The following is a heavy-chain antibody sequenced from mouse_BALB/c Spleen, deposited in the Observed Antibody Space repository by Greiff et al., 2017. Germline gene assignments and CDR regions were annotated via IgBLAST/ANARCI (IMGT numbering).Heavy chain of an antibody. CDR2: IWSGGST. CDR1: GFSLTSYG. D-gene: IGHD2-14*01. J-gene: IGHJ4*01. V-gene: IGHV2-2*02. Sequence: VKLVESGPGLVAPSQSLSITCTVSGFSLTSYGVHWVRQSPGKGLEWLGVIWSGGSTDYNAAFISRLSISKDNSKSQVFFKMNSLQANDTAIYYCARRGAYYRYDEGMDYWGQGTSVTVSS. CDR3: ARRGAYYRYDEGMDY.